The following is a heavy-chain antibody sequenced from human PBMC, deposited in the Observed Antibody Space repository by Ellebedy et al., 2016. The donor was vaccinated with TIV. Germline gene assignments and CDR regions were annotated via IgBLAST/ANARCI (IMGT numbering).Heavy chain of an antibody. V-gene: IGHV3-66*01. J-gene: IGHJ6*02. D-gene: IGHD2-8*01. CDR3: ARDVATIPLMVSGYGMDV. CDR2: IYSGGST. CDR1: GFTVSSNY. Sequence: GESLKISCAASGFTVSSNYMSWVRQAPGKGLEWVAIIYSGGSTYYADSVKVRFTISRDNSKNTLFLQMNSLRVEDTAVYYCARDVATIPLMVSGYGMDVWGRGTTVTVSS.